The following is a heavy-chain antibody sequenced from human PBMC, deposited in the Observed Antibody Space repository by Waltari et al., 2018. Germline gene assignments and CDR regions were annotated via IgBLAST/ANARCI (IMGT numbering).Heavy chain of an antibody. V-gene: IGHV4-39*01. CDR3: ANRWYLYYDILTGGGNYFDY. CDR2: IYYRGST. Sequence: QLQLQESGPGLVKPSETLSLTCTVSGGSISSSSYYWGWIRQPPGKGLEWIGSIYYRGSTYYNPSLKRRGTISVDTSKNQFSLKLSAVTAADTAVYYCANRWYLYYDILTGGGNYFDYWGQGTLVTVSS. D-gene: IGHD3-9*01. CDR1: GGSISSSSYY. J-gene: IGHJ4*02.